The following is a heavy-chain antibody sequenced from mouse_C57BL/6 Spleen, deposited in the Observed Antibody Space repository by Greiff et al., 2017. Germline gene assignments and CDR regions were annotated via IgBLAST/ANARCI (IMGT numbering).Heavy chain of an antibody. Sequence: EVNLVESGGGLVKPGGSLKLSCAASGFTFSDYGMHWVRQAPEKGLEWVAYISSGSSTIYYADTVKGRFTISRDNAKNTLFLQMTSLRSEDTAMYYCARVEGYYAMDYWGQGTSVTVSS. CDR3: ARVEGYYAMDY. J-gene: IGHJ4*01. CDR1: GFTFSDYG. CDR2: ISSGSSTI. V-gene: IGHV5-17*01.